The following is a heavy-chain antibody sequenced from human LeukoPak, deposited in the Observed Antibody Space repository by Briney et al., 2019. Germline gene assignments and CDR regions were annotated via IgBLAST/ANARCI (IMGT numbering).Heavy chain of an antibody. V-gene: IGHV4-38-2*02. CDR2: IYHSGST. D-gene: IGHD2-2*01. Sequence: SETLSLTCTVSGYFISSGYDWGWIRQPPGKGLEWIGSIYHSGSTYYKPSLKSRGTIPVDTSKNQFSLKLSSVTAADTAVYYYARAIYCSSTSCYEDYYYYMDVWGKGTTVTVSS. CDR1: GYFISSGYD. CDR3: ARAIYCSSTSCYEDYYYYMDV. J-gene: IGHJ6*03.